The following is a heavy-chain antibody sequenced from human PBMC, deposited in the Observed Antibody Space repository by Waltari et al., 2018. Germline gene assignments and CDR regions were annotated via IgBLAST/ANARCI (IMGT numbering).Heavy chain of an antibody. Sequence: QVHLTQSGSELKEPGASVQLSCKASGYTFTNIPIDWIRQAPGQGFEWMGYIDTGNGNPSYAQGFTGRVVFSLDTSVSTAYLEITILKTEDTGVYYCATDRSYSSTWFYFDPWGQGTPVTVSS. D-gene: IGHD4-4*01. V-gene: IGHV7-4-1*02. CDR1: GYTFTNIP. J-gene: IGHJ5*02. CDR3: ATDRSYSSTWFYFDP. CDR2: IDTGNGNP.